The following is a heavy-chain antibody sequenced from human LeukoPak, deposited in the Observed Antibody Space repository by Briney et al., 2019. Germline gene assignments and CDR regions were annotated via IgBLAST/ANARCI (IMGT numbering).Heavy chain of an antibody. V-gene: IGHV4-34*01. CDR2: IYHSGST. Sequence: SETLSLTCAVYGGSFSGYYWSWIRQPPGKGLEWIGEIYHSGSTNYNPSLKSRVTISVDKSKNQFSLKLSSVTAADTAVYYCARQVYSGSYFRFDYWGQGTLVTVSS. CDR3: ARQVYSGSYFRFDY. D-gene: IGHD1-26*01. J-gene: IGHJ4*02. CDR1: GGSFSGYY.